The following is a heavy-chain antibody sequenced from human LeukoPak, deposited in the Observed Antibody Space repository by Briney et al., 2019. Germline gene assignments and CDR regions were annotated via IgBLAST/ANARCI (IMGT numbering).Heavy chain of an antibody. J-gene: IGHJ4*02. Sequence: PGGSLRLSCAASGFTFSNYSMSWVRPAPGKGPEWVSGISGGGRTTYYADSVEGRFTISRDNSNSTVFLQMNNLRAEDMALYYCAFMGVTRRVFWGQGTQVTVSS. CDR1: GFTFSNYS. CDR2: ISGGGRTT. D-gene: IGHD1-26*01. V-gene: IGHV3-23*01. CDR3: AFMGVTRRVF.